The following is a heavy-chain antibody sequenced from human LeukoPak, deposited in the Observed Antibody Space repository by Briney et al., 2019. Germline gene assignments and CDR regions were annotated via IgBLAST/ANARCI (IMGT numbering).Heavy chain of an antibody. V-gene: IGHV1-46*01. D-gene: IGHD4-17*01. CDR2: INPGGGST. CDR3: ARGDYGDFPHRIFSAFDI. Sequence: ASVKVSCKASGYTFTSYYMHWVRQAPGQGLEWMGIINPGGGSTSYAQKFQGRVTMTRDTSTSTVYMELSSLRSEDTAVYYCARGDYGDFPHRIFSAFDIWGQGTMVTVSS. J-gene: IGHJ3*02. CDR1: GYTFTSYY.